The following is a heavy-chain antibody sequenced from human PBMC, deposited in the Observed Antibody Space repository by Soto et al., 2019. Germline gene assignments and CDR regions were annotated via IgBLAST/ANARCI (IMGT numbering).Heavy chain of an antibody. CDR3: ARANPDYSNYIYFDY. CDR1: GGTFSSYA. Sequence: VKVSCKASGGTFSSYAISWVRQAPGQGLEWMGGIIPIFGTANYAQKFQGRVTITADESTSTAYMELSSLRSEDTAVYYCARANPDYSNYIYFDYWGQGTLVTVSS. D-gene: IGHD4-4*01. J-gene: IGHJ4*02. V-gene: IGHV1-69*01. CDR2: IIPIFGTA.